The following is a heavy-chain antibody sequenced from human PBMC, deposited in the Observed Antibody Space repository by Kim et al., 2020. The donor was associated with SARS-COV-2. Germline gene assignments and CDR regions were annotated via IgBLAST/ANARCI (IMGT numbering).Heavy chain of an antibody. CDR3: TTDPRGVSYGYYYGMDG. CDR1: GFTFTNAW. J-gene: IGHJ6*02. V-gene: IGHV3-15*05. Sequence: GGSLRLSCAASGFTFTNAWMTWVRQAPGKGLEWVAHIRSKDDGGTTDYATPVKGRFTISRDDSTSTLYLQMNSLRAEDTAVYYCTTDPRGVSYGYYYGMDGWGQGTTVTVSS. CDR2: IRSKDDGGTT. D-gene: IGHD3-16*01.